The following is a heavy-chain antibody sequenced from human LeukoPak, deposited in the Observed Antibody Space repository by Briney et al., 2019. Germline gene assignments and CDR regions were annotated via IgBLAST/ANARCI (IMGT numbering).Heavy chain of an antibody. J-gene: IGHJ4*02. D-gene: IGHD6-13*01. Sequence: SETLSLTCTVSGGSISSGGYYWSWLRQPPGKGLEWIGYIYHSGSTYYNPSLKSRVTISVDRSKNQFSLKLSSVTAADTAVYYCARDSSSSDYWGQGTLVTVSS. CDR2: IYHSGST. CDR1: GGSISSGGYY. CDR3: ARDSSSSDY. V-gene: IGHV4-30-2*01.